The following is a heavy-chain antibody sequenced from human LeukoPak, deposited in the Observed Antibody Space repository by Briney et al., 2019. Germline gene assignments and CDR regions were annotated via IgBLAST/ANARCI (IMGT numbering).Heavy chain of an antibody. D-gene: IGHD3-9*01. CDR2: ISWNSGSI. Sequence: GGSLRLSCAASGFTFDDYAMHWVRQAPGKGLEWVSGISWNSGSIGYADSVKGRFTISRDNAKNSLYLQMNSLRAEDTALYYCAKGKSITIFYGMDVWGQGTTVTVSS. J-gene: IGHJ6*02. CDR3: AKGKSITIFYGMDV. V-gene: IGHV3-9*01. CDR1: GFTFDDYA.